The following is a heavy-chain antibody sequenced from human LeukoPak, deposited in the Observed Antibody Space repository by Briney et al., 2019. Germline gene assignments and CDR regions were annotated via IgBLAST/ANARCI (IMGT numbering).Heavy chain of an antibody. CDR2: IYGGGST. J-gene: IGHJ2*01. CDR3: AREVAAAATYWYFDL. D-gene: IGHD6-13*01. V-gene: IGHV3-66*01. CDR1: GFTVSSNY. Sequence: PGGSLRLSCAASGFTVSSNYMSWVRQAPGKGLEWVSVIYGGGSTYYADSVKGRFTISRDNSKNTLYLQMNSLRAEDTAVYYCAREVAAAATYWYFDLWGRGTLVTVSS.